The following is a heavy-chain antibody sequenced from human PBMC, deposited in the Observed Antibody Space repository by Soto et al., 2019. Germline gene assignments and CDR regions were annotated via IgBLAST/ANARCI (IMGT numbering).Heavy chain of an antibody. Sequence: FQLGQSGNVVQKPGSSVKVSCKTSGYTFSSYGIIWVRQAPGQGLEWMGWISGYNGNADYAQRFRGRVNMTTDTSTTTVFMELRDLRSDETALYFCAREGWLGELMYWGQGSLVTVS. J-gene: IGHJ4*02. V-gene: IGHV1-18*01. CDR2: ISGYNGNA. CDR1: GYTFSSYG. D-gene: IGHD3-10*01. CDR3: AREGWLGELMY.